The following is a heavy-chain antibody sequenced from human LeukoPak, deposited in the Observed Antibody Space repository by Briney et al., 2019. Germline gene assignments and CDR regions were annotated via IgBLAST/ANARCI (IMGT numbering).Heavy chain of an antibody. CDR1: GYTFTKYG. V-gene: IGHV1-18*01. D-gene: IGHD4-17*01. CDR2: ISTYNGNT. Sequence: ASVKVSCKASGYTFTKYGITWVRQAPGQGLEWMGWISTYNGNTNYAQKLQGRVTMTTDTSTSTAYMELRSLISDDAAVYYCARGDDYGDYWGLYWGQGTLVTVSS. J-gene: IGHJ4*02. CDR3: ARGDDYGDYWGLY.